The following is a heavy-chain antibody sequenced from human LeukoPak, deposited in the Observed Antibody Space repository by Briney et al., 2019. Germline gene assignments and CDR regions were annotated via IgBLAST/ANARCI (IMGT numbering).Heavy chain of an antibody. CDR1: GGTFSSYA. CDR3: ARSSTSSDAFDI. CDR2: MNPNSGNT. D-gene: IGHD2-2*01. J-gene: IGHJ3*02. V-gene: IGHV1-8*02. Sequence: GASVKVSCKASGGTFSSYAISWVRQATGQGLEWMGWMNPNSGNTGYAQKFQGRVTMTRNTSISTAYMELSSLRSEDTAVYYCARSSTSSDAFDIWGQGTMVTVSS.